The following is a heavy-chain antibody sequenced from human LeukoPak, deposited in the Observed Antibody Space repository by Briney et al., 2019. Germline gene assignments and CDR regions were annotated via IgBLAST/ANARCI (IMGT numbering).Heavy chain of an antibody. CDR2: IIPIFGTA. CDR1: GGTFSSYA. Sequence: SVKVSCKASGGTFSSYAISWVRQAPGQGVEWMGGIIPIFGTANYAQKFQGRVTITTDESTSTAYMELSSLRAEDTAVYYCASGGLHDYSNPPHYFDYWGPGTLVTVSS. CDR3: ASGGLHDYSNPPHYFDY. D-gene: IGHD4-11*01. V-gene: IGHV1-69*05. J-gene: IGHJ4*02.